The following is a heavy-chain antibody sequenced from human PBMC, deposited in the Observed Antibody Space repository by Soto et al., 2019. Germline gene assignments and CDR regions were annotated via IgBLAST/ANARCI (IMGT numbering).Heavy chain of an antibody. CDR3: GRDELESVCFRGGDYYYGMDV. D-gene: IGHD1-7*01. J-gene: IGHJ6*02. CDR1: GGTFSSYA. V-gene: IGHV1-69*06. Sequence: QVQLVQSGAEVKKPGSSVKVSCKASGGTFSSYAISWVRQAPGQGLEWMGGIIPIFGTANYAQKFQGRVTITADKSTSTAYMELSSLRSEDTAVYYCGRDELESVCFRGGDYYYGMDVWGQGTTVTVSS. CDR2: IIPIFGTA.